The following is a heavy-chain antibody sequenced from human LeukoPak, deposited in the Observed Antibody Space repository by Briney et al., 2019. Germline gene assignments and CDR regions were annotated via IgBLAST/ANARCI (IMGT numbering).Heavy chain of an antibody. Sequence: SETLSLTCTVSGGSISRYYWSWLRQPPGKGLEWIGYIYDSESTNYNPSLKGRVTISVDTSKNQFSLKLTSVTAADTAVYYSARVRRKFVLVPAANADYYHYIDVWCKGTTVTVSS. CDR1: GGSISRYY. CDR2: IYDSEST. V-gene: IGHV4-59*01. J-gene: IGHJ6*03. D-gene: IGHD2-2*01. CDR3: ARVRRKFVLVPAANADYYHYIDV.